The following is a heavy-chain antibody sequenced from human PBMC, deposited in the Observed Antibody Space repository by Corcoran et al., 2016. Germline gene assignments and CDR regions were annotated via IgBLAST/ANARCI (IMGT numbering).Heavy chain of an antibody. CDR3: ARDIWPHGGYYGMDV. V-gene: IGHV3-33*01. J-gene: IGHJ6*02. Sequence: QVQLVESGGGVVQPGRSLRLSCAASGFTFSSYGMHWVRQAPGKGLEWVAVIWYDGSNKYYADSVKGRFTISRDNSKNTLYLQMNSLRAEDTAVYYCARDIWPHGGYYGMDVWGQGTTVTVSS. CDR2: IWYDGSNK. CDR1: GFTFSSYG. D-gene: IGHD3-10*01.